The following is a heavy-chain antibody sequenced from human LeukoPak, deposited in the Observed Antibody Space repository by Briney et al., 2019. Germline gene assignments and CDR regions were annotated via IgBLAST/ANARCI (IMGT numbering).Heavy chain of an antibody. D-gene: IGHD3-10*01. V-gene: IGHV1-18*01. CDR2: ISAYNGNT. J-gene: IGHJ4*02. CDR3: ARALPTMVRGVKSHYYFDY. CDR1: GYTFTSYG. Sequence: ASVKVSCKASGYTFTSYGISWVRQAPGQGLEWMGWISAYNGNTNYAQKLQGRVTMTRNTSISTAYMELSSLRPEDTAVYYCARALPTMVRGVKSHYYFDYWGQGTLVTVSS.